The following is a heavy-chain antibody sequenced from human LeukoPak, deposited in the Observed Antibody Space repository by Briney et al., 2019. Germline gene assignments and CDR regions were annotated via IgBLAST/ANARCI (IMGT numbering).Heavy chain of an antibody. CDR3: ARRGNDFWSGFDAFDI. J-gene: IGHJ3*02. CDR1: GGSISSGSYY. CDR2: IYTSGST. V-gene: IGHV4-61*02. D-gene: IGHD3-3*01. Sequence: PSETLSLTCTVSGGSISSGSYYWSWIRQPAGKGLEWIGRIYTSGSTNYNPSLKSRVTISVDTSKNQFSLKLSSVTAADTAVYYCARRGNDFWSGFDAFDIWGQGTMVTVSS.